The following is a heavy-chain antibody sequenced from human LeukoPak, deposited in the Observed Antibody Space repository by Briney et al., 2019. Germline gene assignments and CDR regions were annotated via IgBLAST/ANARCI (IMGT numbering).Heavy chain of an antibody. D-gene: IGHD5-12*01. CDR3: ARAGSHRNSGYDY. Sequence: GGSLRLSCAASGFTFTSYAMSWVRQAPGKGLEWVSAMSGSTYYADSVKGRFTISRDNSKNTLYLQMNSLRAEDTAVYYCARAGSHRNSGYDYWGQGTLVTVSS. CDR2: MSGST. J-gene: IGHJ4*02. V-gene: IGHV3-23*01. CDR1: GFTFTSYA.